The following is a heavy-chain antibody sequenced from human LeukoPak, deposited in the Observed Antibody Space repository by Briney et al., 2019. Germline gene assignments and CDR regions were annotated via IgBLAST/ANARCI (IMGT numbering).Heavy chain of an antibody. CDR1: GFTVSSNY. J-gene: IGHJ5*02. CDR2: ISTSSTNV. Sequence: GGSLRLSCAASGFTVSSNYMSWVRQAPGKGLEWVSYISTSSTNVYYADSVKGRFTISRDNAKNSLYLQMNSLRDEDTAIYYCARDGTRVGATSWFDTWGQGTLVTVSS. D-gene: IGHD1-26*01. CDR3: ARDGTRVGATSWFDT. V-gene: IGHV3-48*02.